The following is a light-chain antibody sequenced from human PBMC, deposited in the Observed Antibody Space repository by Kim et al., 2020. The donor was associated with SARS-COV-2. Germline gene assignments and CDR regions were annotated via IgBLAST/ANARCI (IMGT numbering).Light chain of an antibody. Sequence: EVVMTQYPATLSVSPGERAALSCRASQSVSSKLAWYQQKPGQTPRLLIYDASTRASGIPARFIGSGSGTEFTLTIFRLQSEDFALYYCQQYSDWPPITFGQGTRLEIK. CDR2: DAS. J-gene: IGKJ5*01. CDR3: QQYSDWPPIT. CDR1: QSVSSK. V-gene: IGKV3-15*01.